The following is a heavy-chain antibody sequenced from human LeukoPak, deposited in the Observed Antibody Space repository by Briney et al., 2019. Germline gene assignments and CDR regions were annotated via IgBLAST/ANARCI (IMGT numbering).Heavy chain of an antibody. D-gene: IGHD4-23*01. CDR1: GFTLSSYW. J-gene: IGHJ4*02. CDR3: ARRGYSLFDY. CDR2: INSDGSST. Sequence: GGSLRLSCAASGFTLSSYWMHWVRQASGKGLVWVSRINSDGSSTSYADSVKGRFTISRDNAKNTMYLQMNSLRAEDTAVYYCARRGYSLFDYWGQGTLVTVSS. V-gene: IGHV3-74*01.